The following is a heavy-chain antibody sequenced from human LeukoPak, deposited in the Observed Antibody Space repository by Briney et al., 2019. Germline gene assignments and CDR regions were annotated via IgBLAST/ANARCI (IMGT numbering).Heavy chain of an antibody. CDR1: GFRFSSYW. V-gene: IGHV3-7*01. CDR2: INPDGSNM. CDR3: VSGFLQWLY. Sequence: GSLRLSFAASGFRFSSYWMSWVRPAPGKGLGWVATINPDGSNMFYLDSVKGRFTISRDNANNSLYLQMNNLRAEDTAVYFCVSGFLQWLYWGQGTLVTVSS. J-gene: IGHJ4*02. D-gene: IGHD3-3*01.